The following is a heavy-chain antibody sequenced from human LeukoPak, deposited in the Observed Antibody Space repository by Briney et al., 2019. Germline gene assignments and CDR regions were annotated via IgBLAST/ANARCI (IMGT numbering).Heavy chain of an antibody. J-gene: IGHJ3*02. CDR2: IDPTSGGT. V-gene: IGHV1-2*02. CDR1: GYTFTDYY. CDR3: AREYYDTSGVKYAFDI. D-gene: IGHD3-22*01. Sequence: ASVKVSCKGSGYTFTDYYLHWVRQAPGQGLEWMGSIDPTSGGTKFAQEFQGRVTMTGDTSITTAYMELSRLRSDDTAVYYCAREYYDTSGVKYAFDIWGQGTMVTVSS.